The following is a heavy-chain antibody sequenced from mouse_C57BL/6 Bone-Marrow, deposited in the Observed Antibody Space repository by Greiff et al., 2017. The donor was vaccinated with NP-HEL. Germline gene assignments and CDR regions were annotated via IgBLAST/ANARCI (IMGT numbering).Heavy chain of an antibody. J-gene: IGHJ2*01. D-gene: IGHD2-2*01. CDR2: INPNNGGT. Sequence: VQLQQSGPELVKPGASVKIPCKASGYTFTDYNMDWVKQSHGKSLEWIGDINPNNGGTIYNQKFKGKATLTVDKSSSTAYMELRSLTSEDTAVYYCARSPSTMVTTKDYIDYWGQGTTLTVSS. CDR3: ARSPSTMVTTKDYIDY. CDR1: GYTFTDYN. V-gene: IGHV1-18*01.